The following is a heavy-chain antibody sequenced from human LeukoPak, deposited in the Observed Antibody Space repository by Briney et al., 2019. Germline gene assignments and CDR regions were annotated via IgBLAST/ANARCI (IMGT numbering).Heavy chain of an antibody. V-gene: IGHV4-34*01. CDR1: GGSFSGYY. Sequence: SETLSLTCAVYGGSFSGYYWNWIRQPPGKGLEWIGEINHSGSTNYNPSLKSRVTISVDTSKNQFSLKLSSVTAADTAVYYCARALQNSFLTYSYYGMDVWGQGTTVTVSS. CDR3: ARALQNSFLTYSYYGMDV. J-gene: IGHJ6*02. CDR2: INHSGST. D-gene: IGHD3-9*01.